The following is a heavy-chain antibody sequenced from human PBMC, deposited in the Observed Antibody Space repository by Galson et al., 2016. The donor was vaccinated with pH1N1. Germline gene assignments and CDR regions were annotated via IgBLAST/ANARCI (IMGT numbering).Heavy chain of an antibody. V-gene: IGHV5-51*01. CDR2: IFPGDSDT. J-gene: IGHJ4*02. CDR1: GYSFKSYW. Sequence: QSGAEVKKSGESLKISCKGSGYSFKSYWIGWVRQMPGKGLEWMGIIFPGDSDTRYSPSFQGQVTISADKSISTAYLQWSSLKASDTAMYYCARHSGDGYRYGSERYFDYWGQGTLVTVSS. D-gene: IGHD5-18*01. CDR3: ARHSGDGYRYGSERYFDY.